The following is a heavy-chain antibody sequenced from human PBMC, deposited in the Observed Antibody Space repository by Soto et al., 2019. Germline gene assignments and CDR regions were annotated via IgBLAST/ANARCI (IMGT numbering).Heavy chain of an antibody. V-gene: IGHV1-18*01. CDR2: ISTYNGNT. CDR3: ARDQVSRSYYEFDY. J-gene: IGHJ4*02. D-gene: IGHD3-10*01. Sequence: QVQLVQSGAEVKKSGASVKVSCKASGYTFNSYGISWVRQAPGQGLEWMGWISTYNGNTNHAQKCQGRVTMTTDTSTSTAYMELRSLRSDETAVYYCARDQVSRSYYEFDYWGQGTLVTVSS. CDR1: GYTFNSYG.